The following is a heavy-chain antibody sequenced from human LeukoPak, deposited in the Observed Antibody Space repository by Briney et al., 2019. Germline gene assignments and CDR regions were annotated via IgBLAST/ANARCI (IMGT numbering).Heavy chain of an antibody. CDR2: ISYDGSNK. J-gene: IGHJ4*02. CDR3: ARDNRGGYYDSSGFDY. CDR1: GFTFSSYG. D-gene: IGHD3-22*01. Sequence: GRSLRLSCAASGFTFSSYGMHWVRQAPGKGLEWVAVISYDGSNKYYADSVKGRFTISRDNSKNTLYLQMNSLRAEDTAVYYCARDNRGGYYDSSGFDYWGQGTLVTVSS. V-gene: IGHV3-30*19.